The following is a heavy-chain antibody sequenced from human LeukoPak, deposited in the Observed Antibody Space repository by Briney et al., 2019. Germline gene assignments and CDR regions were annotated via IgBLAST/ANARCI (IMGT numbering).Heavy chain of an antibody. CDR1: GYTLTELS. J-gene: IGHJ3*02. CDR2: FDPEDGET. D-gene: IGHD3-10*01. Sequence: ASVKVSCKVSGYTLTELSMHWVRQAPGKGLEWMGGFDPEDGETIYAQKFQGRVTMTEDTSTDTAYMELSSLRSEDTAVYYCATDLSSQGMGELLHAFDIWGQGTMVTVSS. CDR3: ATDLSSQGMGELLHAFDI. V-gene: IGHV1-24*01.